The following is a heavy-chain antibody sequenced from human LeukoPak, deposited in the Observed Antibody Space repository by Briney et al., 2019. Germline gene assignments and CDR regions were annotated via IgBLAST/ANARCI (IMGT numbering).Heavy chain of an antibody. J-gene: IGHJ4*02. D-gene: IGHD4-11*01. CDR3: AKLVHSNSPEVDY. CDR1: GFTFSSYA. V-gene: IGHV3-23*01. CDR2: INSGGGDR. Sequence: GGSLRLSCAASGFTFSSYAMSWVRQAPGKGLERVSGINSGGGDRYYADSVKGRLTISRDNSKNTLYLQMNSLRAEDTAVYYCAKLVHSNSPEVDYWGQGTLVTVSS.